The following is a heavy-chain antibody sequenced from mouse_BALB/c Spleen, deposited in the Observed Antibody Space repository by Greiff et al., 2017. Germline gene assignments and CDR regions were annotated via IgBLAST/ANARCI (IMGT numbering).Heavy chain of an antibody. CDR2: IYPGDGDT. Sequence: VQLQQSGPELVKPGASVKISCKASGYAFSSSWMNWVKQRPGQGLEWIGRIYPGDGDTNYNGKFKGKATLTADKSSSTAYMQLSSLTSVDSAVYFCARGDGSSPFAYWGQGTLVTVSA. CDR1: GYAFSSSW. V-gene: IGHV1-82*01. J-gene: IGHJ3*01. D-gene: IGHD1-1*01. CDR3: ARGDGSSPFAY.